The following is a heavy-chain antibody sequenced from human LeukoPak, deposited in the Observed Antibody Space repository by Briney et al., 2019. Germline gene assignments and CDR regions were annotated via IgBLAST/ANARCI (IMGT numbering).Heavy chain of an antibody. CDR1: GFTFTSSA. Sequence: SVKVSCKASGFTFTSSAMQWVRQARGQRLEWIRWIVVGSGNTNHAQKFQERVTITRDMSTSTAYMELSSLRSEDTAVYYCAALEYSGSYYDYWGQGTLVTVSS. J-gene: IGHJ4*02. V-gene: IGHV1-58*02. CDR3: AALEYSGSYYDY. CDR2: IVVGSGNT. D-gene: IGHD1-26*01.